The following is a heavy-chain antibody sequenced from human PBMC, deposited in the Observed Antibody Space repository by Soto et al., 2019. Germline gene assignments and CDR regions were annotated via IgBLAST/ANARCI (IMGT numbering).Heavy chain of an antibody. Sequence: QIQVVQSGPEVKQPGTSVKVSCKTSGFTFSNSAVQWVRQARGQRLEWMAWIVVGRGNTNYAQKFRERVTITRDMSTSTTHMEVSSLTSEDTDVYYCAAELYSGGSCCAFDFWGHGTMVTVSS. V-gene: IGHV1-58*01. CDR3: AAELYSGGSCCAFDF. CDR2: IVVGRGNT. CDR1: GFTFSNSA. D-gene: IGHD2-15*01. J-gene: IGHJ3*01.